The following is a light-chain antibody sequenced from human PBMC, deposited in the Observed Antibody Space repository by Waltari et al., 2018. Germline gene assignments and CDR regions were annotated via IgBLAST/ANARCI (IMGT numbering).Light chain of an antibody. J-gene: IGLJ1*01. Sequence: QSALTQPASVSGSPGQSITIPCTGTSSDIGAYNFVSWYQKHPGKAPKVMIYDVNNRPSGGSSRFSGSKSGNTASLTISGLQAEGEADYYCSSYTTGSTRYVFGSGTKVTVL. CDR1: SSDIGAYNF. V-gene: IGLV2-14*03. CDR3: SSYTTGSTRYV. CDR2: DVN.